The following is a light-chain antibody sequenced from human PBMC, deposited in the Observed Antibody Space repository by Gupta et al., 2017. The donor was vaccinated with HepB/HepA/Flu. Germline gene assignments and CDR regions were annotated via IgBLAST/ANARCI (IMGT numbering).Light chain of an antibody. J-gene: IGLJ2*01. CDR2: SNN. CDR1: SSNIGSNP. Sequence: QSVLTQPPSASGPPGQRVTTSCSGSSSNIGSNPLNWYQQLPGTAPKVLIYSNNQRPSGVPDRFSGSKSGTSASLAISGLQSEDEADYYCAAWDDSLNGRVFGGGTKLTVL. V-gene: IGLV1-44*01. CDR3: AAWDDSLNGRV.